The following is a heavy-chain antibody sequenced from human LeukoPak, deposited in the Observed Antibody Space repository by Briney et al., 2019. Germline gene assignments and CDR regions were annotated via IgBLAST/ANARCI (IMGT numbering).Heavy chain of an antibody. CDR3: ARALGGPAAEEYYFDY. D-gene: IGHD2-2*01. CDR1: GGSISSYY. CDR2: IYHSGST. Sequence: SETLSLTCTVSGGSISSYYWSWIRQPPGKGLEWIGSIYHSGSTYYNPSLKSRVTISVDTSKNQFSLKLSSVTAADTAVYYCARALGGPAAEEYYFDYWGQGTLVTVSS. J-gene: IGHJ4*02. V-gene: IGHV4-38-2*02.